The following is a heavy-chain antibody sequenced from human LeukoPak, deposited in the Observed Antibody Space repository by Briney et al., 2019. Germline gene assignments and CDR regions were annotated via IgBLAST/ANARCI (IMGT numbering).Heavy chain of an antibody. CDR3: AKGWLGNYFDY. CDR1: GYTFTSYY. CDR2: INPSGGST. V-gene: IGHV1-46*01. Sequence: ASVKVSCKASGYTFTSYYMHWVRQAPGQGLEWMGIINPSGGSTSYAQKFQGRVTMTRDTSTSTVYMELSSLGSEDTAVYYCAKGWLGNYFDYWGQGTLVTVSS. D-gene: IGHD3-22*01. J-gene: IGHJ4*02.